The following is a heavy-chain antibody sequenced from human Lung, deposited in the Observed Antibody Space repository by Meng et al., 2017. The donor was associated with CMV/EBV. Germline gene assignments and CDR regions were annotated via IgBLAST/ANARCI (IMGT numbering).Heavy chain of an antibody. D-gene: IGHD3-3*01. V-gene: IGHV4-39*02. J-gene: IGHJ6*02. CDR2: IYYSGST. CDR1: GGSIRSSSYY. Sequence: SETLSLXCTVSGGSIRSSSYYWGWIRQPPGKGLEWIGSIYYSGSTYYNPSLKSRVTISVDTSKNKFSLKLSSVTAADTAVYYCARDATIFGVVDPYYYGMDVWGQGTTVTVSS. CDR3: ARDATIFGVVDPYYYGMDV.